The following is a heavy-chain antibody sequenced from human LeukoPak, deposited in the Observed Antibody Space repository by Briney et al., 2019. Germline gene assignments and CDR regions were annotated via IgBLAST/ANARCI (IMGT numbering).Heavy chain of an antibody. D-gene: IGHD3-22*01. J-gene: IGHJ4*02. V-gene: IGHV4-31*03. Sequence: PSETLSLTCTVSGGSISSGGYYWSWIRQHPGKGLEWIGYIYYSGSTYYNPSLKSRVTISVDTSKNQFSLKLSSVTAADTAVYYCARSEPNYDKLPAYYFDYWGQGTLVTVSS. CDR1: GGSISSGGYY. CDR2: IYYSGST. CDR3: ARSEPNYDKLPAYYFDY.